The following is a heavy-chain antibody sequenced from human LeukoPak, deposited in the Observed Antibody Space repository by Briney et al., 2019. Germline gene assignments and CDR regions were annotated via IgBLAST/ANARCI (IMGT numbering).Heavy chain of an antibody. CDR1: GYTFTELS. D-gene: IGHD3-10*01. CDR3: ATDYYN. V-gene: IGHV1-24*01. J-gene: IGHJ4*02. CDR2: FDPEDGET. Sequence: ASVKVSCKVSGYTFTELSIPWVRQAPGKGLEWMGGFDPEDGETIYAQKFQGRVTMTKDTSTDTAYMELSSLRSEDTAVYYCATDYYNWGQGTLVTVSS.